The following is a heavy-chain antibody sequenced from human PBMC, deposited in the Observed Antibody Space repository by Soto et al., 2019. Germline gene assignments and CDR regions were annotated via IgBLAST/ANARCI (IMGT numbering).Heavy chain of an antibody. Sequence: SETLSLTCTVSGGSISSYYWSWIRQPPGKGLEWIAYIHYSGSTDYNPSLKSRVTISLDKSKNQFSLKLTSVTAADTAVYHCARHGLGLDYWGQGTLDTVSS. CDR3: ARHGLGLDY. CDR2: IHYSGST. CDR1: GGSISSYY. J-gene: IGHJ4*02. D-gene: IGHD1-26*01. V-gene: IGHV4-59*08.